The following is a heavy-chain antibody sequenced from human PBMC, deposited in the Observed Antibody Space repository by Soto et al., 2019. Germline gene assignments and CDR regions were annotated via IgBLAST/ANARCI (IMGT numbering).Heavy chain of an antibody. CDR2: IYYSGST. CDR3: ARHLQEVEWELLEDAFDI. CDR1: GGSISSYY. Sequence: QVQLQESGPGLVKPSETLSLTCTVSGGSISSYYWSWIRQPPGKGLEWIGYIYYSGSTNYNPSLKSRVTISVDTSKNQFSLKLSSVTAADTAVYYCARHLQEVEWELLEDAFDIWGQGTMVTVSS. D-gene: IGHD1-26*01. J-gene: IGHJ3*02. V-gene: IGHV4-59*08.